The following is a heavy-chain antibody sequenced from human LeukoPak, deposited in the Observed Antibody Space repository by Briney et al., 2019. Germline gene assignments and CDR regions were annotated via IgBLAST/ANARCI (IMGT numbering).Heavy chain of an antibody. CDR2: INTDGSST. CDR1: GFTFSSYC. J-gene: IGHJ5*02. V-gene: IGHV3-74*01. D-gene: IGHD2-15*01. CDR3: ARGVVVVAANLNWFDP. Sequence: GGSLRLSCAASGFTFSSYCMHWVRQAPGKGLVWVSRINTDGSSTSYADSVKGRFTISRDNAKNTLYLQMNSLRAEDTAVYYCARGVVVVAANLNWFDPWGQGTLVTVSS.